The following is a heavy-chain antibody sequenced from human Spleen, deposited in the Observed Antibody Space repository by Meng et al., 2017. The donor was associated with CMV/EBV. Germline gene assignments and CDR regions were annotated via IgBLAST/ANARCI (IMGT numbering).Heavy chain of an antibody. CDR1: GGSMRHYH. CDR3: AKISGRLIWSGYFDP. Sequence: GSLRLSCSVSGGSMRHYHWSWIRQPPGKGLQWIGNIHHSENTIYNFIFKSRVTISIDTSKNQFSLKLTSLTAADTAVYYCAKISGRLIWSGYFDPWGPGTLVTVSS. D-gene: IGHD3-3*01. J-gene: IGHJ5*02. V-gene: IGHV4-59*01. CDR2: IHHSENT.